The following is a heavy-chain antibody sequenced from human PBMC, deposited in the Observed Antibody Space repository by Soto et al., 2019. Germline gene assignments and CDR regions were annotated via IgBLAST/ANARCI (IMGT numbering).Heavy chain of an antibody. V-gene: IGHV1-46*01. CDR1: GYTFTTYQ. Sequence: ASVKVSCKASGYTFTTYQIHWVRQAPGQGLEWMGTINPSGGSTSYAQRFQGRVTMTRDTSTSTVYVDLNSLRSEDTALYYCARGDSNGWNFDSWGQGTLVTVSS. J-gene: IGHJ4*02. CDR3: ARGDSNGWNFDS. CDR2: INPSGGST. D-gene: IGHD6-19*01.